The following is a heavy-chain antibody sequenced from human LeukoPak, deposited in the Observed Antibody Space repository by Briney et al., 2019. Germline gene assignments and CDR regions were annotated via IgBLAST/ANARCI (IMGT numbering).Heavy chain of an antibody. Sequence: GSLRLSCAASGFTVSSNYMSWVRQAPGKGLEWVSVIYSGGSTYYADSVKGRFTISRDNSKNTLYLQMNSLRAEDTAVYYCARVKVSSSSSSLFSCYGMDVWGQGTTVTVSS. V-gene: IGHV3-53*01. CDR2: IYSGGST. D-gene: IGHD6-13*01. CDR1: GFTVSSNY. J-gene: IGHJ6*02. CDR3: ARVKVSSSSSSLFSCYGMDV.